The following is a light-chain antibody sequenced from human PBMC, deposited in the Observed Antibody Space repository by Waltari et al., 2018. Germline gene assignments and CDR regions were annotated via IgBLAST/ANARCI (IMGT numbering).Light chain of an antibody. CDR3: QVWDDSSDHVV. Sequence: SYVLTQPPSVSVAPGKTAMITCGADNIGDRTVHWYQQRPGQAPVLVVVDASDRPSGIPERFSGSNSGDTATLTISRVEAGDEADYSCQVWDDSSDHVVVGGGTKLTVL. CDR2: DAS. V-gene: IGLV3-21*03. CDR1: NIGDRT. J-gene: IGLJ2*01.